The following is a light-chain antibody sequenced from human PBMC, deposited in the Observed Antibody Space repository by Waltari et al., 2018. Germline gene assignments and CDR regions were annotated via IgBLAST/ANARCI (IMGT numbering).Light chain of an antibody. CDR3: QQYTSWPRT. V-gene: IGKV3-15*01. CDR1: QNVFGD. Sequence: DMVMTQSPATLSVSPGERASLSCRASQNVFGDLAWYQMKIGRAPRLLIFGVSTRATGVPARFSGSGSGTEFTLTISSLQSEDSAVYYCQQYTSWPRTFGQGTKLEI. CDR2: GVS. J-gene: IGKJ2*01.